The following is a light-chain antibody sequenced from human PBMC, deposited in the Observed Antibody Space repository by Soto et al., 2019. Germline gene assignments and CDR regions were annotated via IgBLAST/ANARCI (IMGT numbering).Light chain of an antibody. Sequence: EIVLTQSPGTLSLSPGERATLSCRASQSVSSSYLAWYQQKPGQAPRLLIYGASSRATGIPDRFSGSGSGTDFTLTISRLEPEDFAVYYCQQYNNGTPWTFGQGTKVEI. CDR2: GAS. V-gene: IGKV3-20*01. CDR1: QSVSSSY. J-gene: IGKJ1*01. CDR3: QQYNNGTPWT.